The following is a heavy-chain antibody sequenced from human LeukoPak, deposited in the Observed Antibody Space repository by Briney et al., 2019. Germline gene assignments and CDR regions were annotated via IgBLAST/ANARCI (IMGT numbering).Heavy chain of an antibody. CDR1: GYTFTSYG. V-gene: IGHV1-18*01. D-gene: IGHD6-19*01. Sequence: ASVKVSRKASGYTFTSYGISWVRQAPGQGLEWMGWICAYNGNTNYAQKLQGRVTMTTDTSTSTAYMELRSLRSDDTAVYYCARDLPYSSGFPYYYYYGMDVWGQGTTVTVSS. CDR3: ARDLPYSSGFPYYYYYGMDV. CDR2: ICAYNGNT. J-gene: IGHJ6*02.